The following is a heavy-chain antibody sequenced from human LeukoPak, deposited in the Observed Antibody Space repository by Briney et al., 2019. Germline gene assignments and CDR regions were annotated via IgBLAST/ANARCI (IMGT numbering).Heavy chain of an antibody. Sequence: SQTLSLTCDISGDSVSSNSASWTWIRQSPSRGLEWLGRTYYRSKWYNDYAVSVKSRITINPDASRNHFSLQLSSVTPEDTAVYHCVRGFYTMSVWGQGTTVTVSS. CDR2: TYYRSKWYN. CDR3: VRGFYTMSV. J-gene: IGHJ6*02. D-gene: IGHD3-22*01. V-gene: IGHV6-1*01. CDR1: GDSVSSNSAS.